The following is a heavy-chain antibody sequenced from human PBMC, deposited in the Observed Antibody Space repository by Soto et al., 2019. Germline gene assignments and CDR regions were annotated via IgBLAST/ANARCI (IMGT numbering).Heavy chain of an antibody. V-gene: IGHV3-30*03. CDR2: ISIRGGDE. Sequence: QVQLVESGGGVVQPGKSLRLSCAASGFTFSSYAMHWARQAPGKGLEWVTVISIRGGDEYYAESVRGRFTISRDDSKNTLYLQMDSLSVEDTAVYYCARGTIVARQHLDYWGQGTLVTVSS. CDR1: GFTFSSYA. CDR3: ARGTIVARQHLDY. D-gene: IGHD6-6*01. J-gene: IGHJ4*02.